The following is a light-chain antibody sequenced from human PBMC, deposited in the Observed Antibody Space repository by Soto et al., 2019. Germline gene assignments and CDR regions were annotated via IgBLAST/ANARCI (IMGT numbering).Light chain of an antibody. V-gene: IGLV2-14*01. CDR1: SSDVGGYNY. J-gene: IGLJ3*02. Sequence: QLVLTQPPSVSGSPGQSITISCTGTSSDVGGYNYVSWYQQHPGKVPKLMIYDVSNRPSGVSDRFSGSKSGNTASLTISGLQAEDEADYYCGSYTSSNTLTFGGGTKLTVL. CDR3: GSYTSSNTLT. CDR2: DVS.